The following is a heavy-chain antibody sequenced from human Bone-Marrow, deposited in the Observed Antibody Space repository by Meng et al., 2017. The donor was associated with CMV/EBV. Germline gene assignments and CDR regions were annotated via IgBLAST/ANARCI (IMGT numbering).Heavy chain of an antibody. D-gene: IGHD3-3*01. Sequence: TFSSYAISWVRQAPGQGLEWMGGIIPIFGTANYAQKFQGRVTITADKSTSTAYMELSSLRSEDTAVYYCARGRITIFGVSPWYYFDYWGQGTLVTVS. V-gene: IGHV1-69*06. CDR1: TFSSYA. CDR2: IIPIFGTA. CDR3: ARGRITIFGVSPWYYFDY. J-gene: IGHJ4*02.